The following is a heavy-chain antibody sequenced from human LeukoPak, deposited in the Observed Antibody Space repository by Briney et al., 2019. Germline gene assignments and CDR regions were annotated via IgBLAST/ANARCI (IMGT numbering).Heavy chain of an antibody. CDR2: INHSGST. CDR3: GREGRWSKPWYFDL. J-gene: IGHJ2*01. Sequence: PSETLSLTCAVYGGSFSGYYWSWIRQPPGKGLEWIGEINHSGSTNYNPSLKSRVTISVDTSKNQFSLKLSSVTAADTAVYYCGREGRWSKPWYFDLWGRGTQVTVSS. CDR1: GGSFSGYY. V-gene: IGHV4-34*01. D-gene: IGHD2-15*01.